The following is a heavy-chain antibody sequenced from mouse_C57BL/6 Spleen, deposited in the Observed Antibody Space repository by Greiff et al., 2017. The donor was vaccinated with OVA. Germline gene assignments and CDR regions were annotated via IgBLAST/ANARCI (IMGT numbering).Heavy chain of an antibody. J-gene: IGHJ4*01. CDR2: INPNNGGT. D-gene: IGHD1-1*01. CDR3: ARGQTTVVATDYAMDY. V-gene: IGHV1-26*01. CDR1: GYTFTDYY. Sequence: EVQLQQSGPELVKPGASVKISCKASGYTFTDYYMNWVKQSHGKSLEWIGDINPNNGGTSYNQKFKGKATLTVDKSSSTAYMELRSLTSEDSAVYYCARGQTTVVATDYAMDYWGQGTSVTVSS.